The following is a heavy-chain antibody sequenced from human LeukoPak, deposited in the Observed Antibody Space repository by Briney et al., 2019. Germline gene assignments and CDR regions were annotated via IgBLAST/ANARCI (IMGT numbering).Heavy chain of an antibody. CDR1: GGSVTSGLYY. V-gene: IGHV4-61*01. Sequence: SETLSLTCSVSGGSVTSGLYYWNWIRQPPGKGLEWIGYLYYSGNTNYNPSLKSRVTMSVDTSKNQFSLRLSSVTAADTAVYYCAREYGYSYGYSYWYFDLWGRGTLVTVSS. D-gene: IGHD5-18*01. J-gene: IGHJ2*01. CDR2: LYYSGNT. CDR3: AREYGYSYGYSYWYFDL.